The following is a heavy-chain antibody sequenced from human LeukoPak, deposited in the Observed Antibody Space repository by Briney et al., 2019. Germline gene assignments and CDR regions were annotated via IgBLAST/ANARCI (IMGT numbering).Heavy chain of an antibody. V-gene: IGHV3-21*01. CDR1: GFIFSSYS. CDR2: ISSSSSYI. CDR3: ARDLRSYGFREDDAFDI. Sequence: GGSLRLSCAASGFIFSSYSMNWVRQAPGKGLEWVSSISSSSSYIYYADSVKGRFTISRDNAKNSLYLQMNGLRAEDTAVYYCARDLRSYGFREDDAFDIWGQGTMVTVSS. D-gene: IGHD5-18*01. J-gene: IGHJ3*02.